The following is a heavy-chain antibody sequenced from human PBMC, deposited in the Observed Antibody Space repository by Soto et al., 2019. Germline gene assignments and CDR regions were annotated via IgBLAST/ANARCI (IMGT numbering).Heavy chain of an antibody. CDR2: IDNAGSSA. Sequence: EVQLVESGGGLVQPGGSLRLSCAASGFTFSIYWMHWVRQAPGKGPVWVSRIDNAGSSARYADSVKGRFTISRDNAKNTVYLQXXSLRXEDTAVYYCTRVGGSVSGMDVWGQGTTVTVSS. V-gene: IGHV3-74*01. D-gene: IGHD1-26*01. J-gene: IGHJ6*02. CDR3: TRVGGSVSGMDV. CDR1: GFTFSIYW.